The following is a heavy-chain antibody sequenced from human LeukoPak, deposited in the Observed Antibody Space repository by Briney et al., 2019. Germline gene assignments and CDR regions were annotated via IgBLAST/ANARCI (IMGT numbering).Heavy chain of an antibody. CDR2: INHSGST. D-gene: IGHD3-3*01. V-gene: IGHV4-34*01. Sequence: SETLSLTCAVYGGSFSGYYWSWIRQPPGKGLEWIGEINHSGSTNYNPSLKSRVTISVVTSKNQFSLKLSTVTAADTAVYYCANSYYDFWCGYTIDYWGQGTLVTVPS. CDR3: ANSYYDFWCGYTIDY. CDR1: GGSFSGYY. J-gene: IGHJ4*02.